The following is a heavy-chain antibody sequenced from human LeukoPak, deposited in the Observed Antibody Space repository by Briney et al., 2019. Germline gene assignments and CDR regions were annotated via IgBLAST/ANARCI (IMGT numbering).Heavy chain of an antibody. CDR1: GFTFGTYA. J-gene: IGHJ6*02. D-gene: IGHD1-1*01. Sequence: GGSLGLSCEASGFTFGTYAMTWVRQGPGKGLEWVSVISGDGDLTYYTNSVKGRFTISRDNSKNTLYLQMNSLRADDTALYYCAKATTRGGTSNYYYYGMDVWGHGTTVTVSS. CDR2: ISGDGDLT. CDR3: AKATTRGGTSNYYYYGMDV. V-gene: IGHV3-23*01.